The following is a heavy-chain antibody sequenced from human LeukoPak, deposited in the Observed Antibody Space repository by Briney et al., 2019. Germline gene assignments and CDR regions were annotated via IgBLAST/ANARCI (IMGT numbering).Heavy chain of an antibody. D-gene: IGHD1-26*01. Sequence: GGSLRLSCAASGFTFSSYEMNWVRQAPGKGLQWVSYISSSGSTTYYADSVKGRFTSSRDNAKISLYLQMNSLRAEDTAVYYCARGQSGMYWYFDLWGRGTLVSVSS. V-gene: IGHV3-48*03. CDR3: ARGQSGMYWYFDL. J-gene: IGHJ2*01. CDR1: GFTFSSYE. CDR2: ISSSGSTT.